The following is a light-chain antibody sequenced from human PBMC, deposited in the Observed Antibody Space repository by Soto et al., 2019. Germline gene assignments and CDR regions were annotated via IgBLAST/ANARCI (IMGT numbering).Light chain of an antibody. J-gene: IGKJ2*02. CDR2: LGS. CDR1: QSLLHTNGYTY. Sequence: DIVMTQSPLSLPVTPGEPASISCRSGQSLLHTNGYTYLDWYLQKPGQSPQLLIYLGSTQASGVADRVSGGGSGTDLALKISRVEDEDVELCCCKQAPVSPWTFGQGAQLESK. CDR3: KQAPVSPWT. V-gene: IGKV2-28*01.